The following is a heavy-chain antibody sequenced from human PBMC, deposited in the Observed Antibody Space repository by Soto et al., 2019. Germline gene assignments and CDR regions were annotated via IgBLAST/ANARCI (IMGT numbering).Heavy chain of an antibody. J-gene: IGHJ3*02. V-gene: IGHV4-39*01. CDR2: IYYSGST. CDR3: AIHPQPGAFDI. Sequence: SETLSLTCTVSGGSISSSSYYWGWIRQPPGKGLEWIGSIYYSGSTYYNPSLKSRVTISVDTSKNQFSLKLSSVTAADTAVYYCAIHPQPGAFDIWGQGTMVTVSS. D-gene: IGHD2-2*01. CDR1: GGSISSSSYY.